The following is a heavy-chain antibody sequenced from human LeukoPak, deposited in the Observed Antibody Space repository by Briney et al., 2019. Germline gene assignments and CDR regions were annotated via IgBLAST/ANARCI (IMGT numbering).Heavy chain of an antibody. CDR2: IYPGDSDT. CDR1: GYTFSNFW. J-gene: IGHJ4*02. Sequence: KYGESLKLSCKVSGYTFSNFWIGWVRQMPGKGLEWMGIIYPGDSDTRYSPSFQGQVIISADKSIRAAYLQWSSLKASDTALYYCARGRGGFHGYENFDYWGQGTLVTVSS. D-gene: IGHD5-12*01. V-gene: IGHV5-51*01. CDR3: ARGRGGFHGYENFDY.